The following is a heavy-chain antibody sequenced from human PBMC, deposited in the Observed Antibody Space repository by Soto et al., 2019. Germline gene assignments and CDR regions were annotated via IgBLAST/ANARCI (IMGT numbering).Heavy chain of an antibody. CDR1: GFSFISDW. CDR3: ARATGYWYFDL. CDR2: IRQDGSQK. Sequence: EVQLVESGGGLVQPGGSVGLSCAASGFSFISDWMSWVRQAPGKGLEWVATIRQDGSQKYYLDSLKGRFTISRDNAKNSLYLHINGLRAGDTAVYYCARATGYWYFDLWGRGTLVTVSS. V-gene: IGHV3-7*03. J-gene: IGHJ2*01.